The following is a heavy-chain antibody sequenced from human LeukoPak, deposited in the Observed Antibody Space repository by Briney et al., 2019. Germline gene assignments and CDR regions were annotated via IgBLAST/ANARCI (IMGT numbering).Heavy chain of an antibody. CDR2: LYYGENS. Sequence: PSETLSLTCTVSGGSISIISSSTYYWGWIRQAPGKGLEWIGSLYYGENSHYNPSLKSRATLSVDTPNNQFSLKLTSVTAVDAAVYFCARQLPTAAADTRGYFDYWGQGTVVTVSS. V-gene: IGHV4-39*01. J-gene: IGHJ4*02. CDR3: ARQLPTAAADTRGYFDY. CDR1: GGSISIISSSTYY. D-gene: IGHD6-25*01.